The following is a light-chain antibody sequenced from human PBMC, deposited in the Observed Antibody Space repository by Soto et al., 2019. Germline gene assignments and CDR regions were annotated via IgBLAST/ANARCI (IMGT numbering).Light chain of an antibody. Sequence: DIQMTQSPSSVSASVGDRVTITCRASQGINNWLAWYQQQPGKAPKLLTSAASTLQSGVPSRFSGGGSGTRFTLIISSLQPEDFATYYCQQTNTFLPLTFGGGTKVDLK. V-gene: IGKV1-12*01. CDR2: AAS. J-gene: IGKJ4*01. CDR1: QGINNW. CDR3: QQTNTFLPLT.